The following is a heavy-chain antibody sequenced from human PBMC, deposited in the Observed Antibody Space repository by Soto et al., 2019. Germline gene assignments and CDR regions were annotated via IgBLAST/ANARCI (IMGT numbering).Heavy chain of an antibody. J-gene: IGHJ4*02. D-gene: IGHD1-26*01. CDR1: GFSFNTAW. V-gene: IGHV3-15*01. CDR3: AADTPFFGQGELAH. Sequence: DVQLVESGGGLVKPGESLRLSCEASGFSFNTAWMTWLRQAPGKGLEWVALIKTEVEGVATHYAAPVNGRFTVSRDDSRKTVHLQMNSLKTEDTAVYYCAADTPFFGQGELAHWGQGTQVTVSS. CDR2: IKTEVEGVAT.